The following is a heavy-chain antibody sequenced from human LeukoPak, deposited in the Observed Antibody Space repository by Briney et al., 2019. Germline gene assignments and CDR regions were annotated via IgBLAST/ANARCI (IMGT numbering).Heavy chain of an antibody. J-gene: IGHJ4*02. V-gene: IGHV4-39*07. Sequence: PSETLSLTCTVSGGSTSSSDYYWGWIRQPPDEGLEWIASIRYSGNTYYNPSLKSRVTISVDTSKNQFSLKLSSVTAADTAVYSCARGTDVQWDYWGQGTLVTVSS. CDR3: ARGTDVQWDY. CDR2: IRYSGNT. CDR1: GGSTSSSDYY. D-gene: IGHD1-26*01.